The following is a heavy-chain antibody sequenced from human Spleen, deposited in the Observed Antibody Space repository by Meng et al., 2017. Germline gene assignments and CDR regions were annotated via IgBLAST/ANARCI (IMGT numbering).Heavy chain of an antibody. CDR1: GFTFSSYA. CDR2: ISYDGSNK. CDR3: ARVGLDYGDYEIFFDY. V-gene: IGHV3-30*04. Sequence: EGSLRLSCAASGFTFSSYAMHWVRQAPGKGLEWVAVISYDGSNKYYADSVKGRFTISRDNSKNTLYLQMNSLRAEDTAVYYCARVGLDYGDYEIFFDYWGQGTLVTVSS. D-gene: IGHD4-17*01. J-gene: IGHJ4*02.